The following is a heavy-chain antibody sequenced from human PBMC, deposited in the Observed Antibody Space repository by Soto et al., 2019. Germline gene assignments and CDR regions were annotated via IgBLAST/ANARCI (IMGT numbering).Heavy chain of an antibody. CDR2: IIPIFGTA. CDR3: ARQFMVRGVTHLDY. J-gene: IGHJ4*02. D-gene: IGHD3-10*01. Sequence: SVKVSCKASGGTFSSYAISWVRQAPGQGLEWMGGIIPIFGTANYAQKFQGRVTITADKSTSTAYMELSSLRSEDTAVYYCARQFMVRGVTHLDYWGQGTLVTVSS. CDR1: GGTFSSYA. V-gene: IGHV1-69*06.